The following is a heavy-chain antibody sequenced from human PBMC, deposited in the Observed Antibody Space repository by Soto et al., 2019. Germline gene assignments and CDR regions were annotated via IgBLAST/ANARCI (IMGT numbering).Heavy chain of an antibody. CDR3: VRDNQWLEDY. J-gene: IGHJ4*02. CDR1: GXLISSHC. V-gene: IGHV3-74*01. D-gene: IGHD6-19*01. Sequence: SLRLSCAASGXLISSHCLHWVRQAPGKGLVWVSHIGPDGSNMRDADSVQGRFTISRDNARNTLYTKMNSLRDEATAVYYRVRDNQWLEDYWAQAILVTVSS. CDR2: IGPDGSNM.